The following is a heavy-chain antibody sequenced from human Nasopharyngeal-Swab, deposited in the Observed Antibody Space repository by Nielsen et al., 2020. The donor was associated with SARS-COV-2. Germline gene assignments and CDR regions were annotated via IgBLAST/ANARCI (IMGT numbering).Heavy chain of an antibody. J-gene: IGHJ5*02. CDR2: INHSGST. Sequence: LETLSLTCAVYGGSFSGYYWSWIRQPPGKGLEWIGEINHSGSTNYNPSLKSRVTISVDTSKNQFSLKLSSVTAADTAVYYCAGRPYSSSYWFDPWGQGTLVTVSS. D-gene: IGHD6-6*01. CDR1: GGSFSGYY. CDR3: AGRPYSSSYWFDP. V-gene: IGHV4-34*01.